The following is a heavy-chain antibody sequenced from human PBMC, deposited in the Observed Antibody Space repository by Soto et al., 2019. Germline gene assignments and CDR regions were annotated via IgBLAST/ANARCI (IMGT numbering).Heavy chain of an antibody. J-gene: IGHJ4*02. V-gene: IGHV3-23*01. CDR3: ARWSGYGDL. D-gene: IGHD4-17*01. CDR2: RSIGYEKT. Sequence: EVHVLLSGGGLIQPGGSLRLSCAASGFTFTDYSMAWVRQTPERGLEWFVGRSIGYEKTFYADSVRGRFIVSRDRSKKTVDLQMHSRRVEATAIYYCARWSGYGDLWGQGTLVTVSS. CDR1: GFTFTDYS.